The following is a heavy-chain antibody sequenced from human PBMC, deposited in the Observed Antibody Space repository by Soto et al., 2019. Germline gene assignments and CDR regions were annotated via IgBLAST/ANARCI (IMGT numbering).Heavy chain of an antibody. CDR3: TRDKIVVVPAAKTIGYYYMDV. D-gene: IGHD2-2*01. CDR1: GFTFGDYA. Sequence: GGSLRLSCTASGFTFGDYAMSWFRQAPGKGLEWVGFIRSKAYGGTTEYAGSVKGRFTISRDDSKSIAYLQMNSLKTEDTAVYYCTRDKIVVVPAAKTIGYYYMDVWGKGTTVTVSS. V-gene: IGHV3-49*03. CDR2: IRSKAYGGTT. J-gene: IGHJ6*03.